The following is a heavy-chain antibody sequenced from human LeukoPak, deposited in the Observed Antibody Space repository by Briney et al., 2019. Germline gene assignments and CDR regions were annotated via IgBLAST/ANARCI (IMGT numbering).Heavy chain of an antibody. Sequence: QGLEWMGIINPSGGSTSYAQKFQGRVTMTRDTSTSTVYMELSSLRSEDTAVYYCASLTGESDYWGQGTLVTVSS. CDR3: ASLTGESDY. V-gene: IGHV1-46*01. J-gene: IGHJ4*02. D-gene: IGHD7-27*01. CDR2: INPSGGST.